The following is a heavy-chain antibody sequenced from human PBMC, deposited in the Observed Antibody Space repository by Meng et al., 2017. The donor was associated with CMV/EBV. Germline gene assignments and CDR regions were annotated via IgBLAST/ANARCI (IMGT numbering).Heavy chain of an antibody. CDR2: IYYSGST. J-gene: IGHJ4*02. V-gene: IGHV4-39*07. CDR3: ARDLGHCSSTSCSDY. D-gene: IGHD2-2*01. Sequence: SETLSLTCTVSGGSISSSSYYWGWIRQPPGKGLEWIESIYYSGSTYYNPSLKSRVTISVDTSKNQFSLKLSSVTAADTAVYYCARDLGHCSSTSCSDYWGQGTLVTVSS. CDR1: GGSISSSSYY.